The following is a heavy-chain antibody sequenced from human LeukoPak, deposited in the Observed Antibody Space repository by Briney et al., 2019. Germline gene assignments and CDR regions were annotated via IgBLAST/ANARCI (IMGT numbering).Heavy chain of an antibody. CDR1: GFTFINHW. CDR3: ASSSGSRY. Sequence: GGSLRLSCAASGFTFINHWMHWVRQGPGKGLMWVSRINGDGSSTIYADSVKGRFTISRDNAKNTLFLQMNSLRADDTAVYYCASSSGSRYWGQGTLVTVSS. J-gene: IGHJ4*02. V-gene: IGHV3-74*01. D-gene: IGHD6-19*01. CDR2: INGDGSST.